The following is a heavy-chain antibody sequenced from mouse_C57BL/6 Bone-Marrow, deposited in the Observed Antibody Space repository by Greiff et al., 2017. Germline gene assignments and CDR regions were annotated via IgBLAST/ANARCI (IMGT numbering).Heavy chain of an antibody. V-gene: IGHV1-69*01. CDR1: GYTFTSYW. J-gene: IGHJ1*03. CDR2: IDPSDSYT. CDR3: ASSYYDYDEYFDV. Sequence: QVQLQQPGAELVMPGASVKLSCKASGYTFTSYWMPWVKQRPGQGLEWIGEIDPSDSYTNYNQKFKGKSTLTVDKSSSTAYMQLSSLTSEDSAVYYCASSYYDYDEYFDVWGTGTTVTVSS. D-gene: IGHD2-4*01.